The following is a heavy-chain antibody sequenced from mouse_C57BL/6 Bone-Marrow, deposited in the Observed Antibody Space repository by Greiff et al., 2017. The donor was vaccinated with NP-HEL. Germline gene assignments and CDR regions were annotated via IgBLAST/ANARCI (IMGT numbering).Heavy chain of an antibody. Sequence: QVQLKESGPGLVAPSQSLSITCTVSGFSLTSCGVDWVRQSPGKGLEWLGVIWGVGSTNYNPALKSRLSISTDNSKSQVFLIMNSLQTDDTAMDYGASEGYPCGFAYWGQGTLVTVSA. CDR3: ASEGYPCGFAY. J-gene: IGHJ3*01. CDR2: IWGVGST. V-gene: IGHV2-6*01. D-gene: IGHD2-2*01. CDR1: GFSLTSCG.